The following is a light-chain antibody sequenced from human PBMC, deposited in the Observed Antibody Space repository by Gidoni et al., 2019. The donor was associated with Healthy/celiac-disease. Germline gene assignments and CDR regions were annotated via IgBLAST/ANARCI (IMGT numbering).Light chain of an antibody. CDR3: QQYGSSPQT. J-gene: IGKJ1*01. CDR2: GAS. V-gene: IGKV3-20*01. CDR1: QSVSSSY. Sequence: EIVLTQSPGTLSLSPGERATLSCRASQSVSSSYLAWYQQNPGQAPRLLIYGASSRATGIPDRFSGSGSGTDFTLTISRLEPEDFAVYYCQQYGSSPQTFGQVTKVEIK.